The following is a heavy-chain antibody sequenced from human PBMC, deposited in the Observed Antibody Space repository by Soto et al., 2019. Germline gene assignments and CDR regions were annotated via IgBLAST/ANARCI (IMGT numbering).Heavy chain of an antibody. J-gene: IGHJ5*02. V-gene: IGHV1-3*01. Sequence: ASVKVSCKASGYTFTSYAMHWVRQAPGQRLEWMGWINAGNGNTKYSQKFQGRVTITRDTSASTAYMELSSLRSEDTAVYYCAKSFLSPSDFYYYGPGSTSAWGQGTLVTVSS. CDR3: AKSFLSPSDFYYYGPGSTSA. CDR1: GYTFTSYA. CDR2: INAGNGNT. D-gene: IGHD3-10*01.